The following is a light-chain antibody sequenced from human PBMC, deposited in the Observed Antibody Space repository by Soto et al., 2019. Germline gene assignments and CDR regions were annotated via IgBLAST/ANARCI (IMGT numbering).Light chain of an antibody. CDR3: MCYAGGNNWV. J-gene: IGLJ3*02. CDR1: SSDVGTHGY. Sequence: QSALTQPPSASGSPGQSVTISCTGTSSDVGTHGYVSWYQQHAGKAPKLVIYDVTKRPSGVPDRFSGSESGNTASLTVSGLQAEDEADYYCMCYAGGNNWVFGGGTKLTVL. V-gene: IGLV2-8*01. CDR2: DVT.